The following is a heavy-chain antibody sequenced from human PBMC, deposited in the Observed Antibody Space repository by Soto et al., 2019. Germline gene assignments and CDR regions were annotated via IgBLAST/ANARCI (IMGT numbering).Heavy chain of an antibody. CDR1: GDTFIGYY. CDR2: INPNSGDT. Sequence: ASVKVSWKTSGDTFIGYYMHWVRQAPGQGLEWMGWINPNSGDTKYAQKFQGWVTMTRDTSVSTAYMELSRLKSDDTAVYYCAREGGYCSGGSCFDYWGQGTLVTVSS. V-gene: IGHV1-2*04. J-gene: IGHJ4*02. D-gene: IGHD2-15*01. CDR3: AREGGYCSGGSCFDY.